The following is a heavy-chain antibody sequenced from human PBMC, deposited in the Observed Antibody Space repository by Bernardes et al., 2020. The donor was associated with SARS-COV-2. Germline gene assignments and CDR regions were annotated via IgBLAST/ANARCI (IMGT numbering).Heavy chain of an antibody. Sequence: SVKVSCKASGFTFTSSAVQWVRQARGQRLEWIGWIVVGSGNTNYAQKFQERVTITRDMSTSTAYMELSSLRSEDTAVYYCAAARGAVAGDYYYYYGMDVWGQGTTVTVSS. D-gene: IGHD6-19*01. CDR2: IVVGSGNT. J-gene: IGHJ6*02. CDR1: GFTFTSSA. V-gene: IGHV1-58*01. CDR3: AAARGAVAGDYYYYYGMDV.